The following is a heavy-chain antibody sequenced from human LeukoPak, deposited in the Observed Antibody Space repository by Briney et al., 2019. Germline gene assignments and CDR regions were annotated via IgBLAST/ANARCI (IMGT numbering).Heavy chain of an antibody. Sequence: GGSLKLSCAASGFTFSGSAMHWVRQASGKGLEWVGRIRSKANSYATAYAASVKGRFTISRDDSKNTAYLQMNSLKTEDTSVYYCTLINGDRTGYWGQGTLVTVSS. D-gene: IGHD4-17*01. CDR1: GFTFSGSA. J-gene: IGHJ4*02. CDR2: IRSKANSYAT. V-gene: IGHV3-73*01. CDR3: TLINGDRTGY.